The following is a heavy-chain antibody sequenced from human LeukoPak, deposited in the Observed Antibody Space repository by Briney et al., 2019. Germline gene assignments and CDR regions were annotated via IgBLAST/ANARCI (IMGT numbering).Heavy chain of an antibody. V-gene: IGHV4-4*07. Sequence: SETLSLTCTVSGGSISSYYGSWIRQPPGKGLEWIGRIYTSGSTNYNPSLKSRVTMSVDTSKNQFSLKLSSVTAADTAVYYCARGRPDYDAFDIWGQGTMVTVSS. CDR3: ARGRPDYDAFDI. J-gene: IGHJ3*02. D-gene: IGHD6-6*01. CDR2: IYTSGST. CDR1: GGSISSYY.